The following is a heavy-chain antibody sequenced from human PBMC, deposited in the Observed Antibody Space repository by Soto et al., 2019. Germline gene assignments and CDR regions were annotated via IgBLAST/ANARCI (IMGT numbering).Heavy chain of an antibody. CDR1: GASISSDY. D-gene: IGHD6-19*01. CDR2: IHYSGST. Sequence: SETLSLTCTVSGASISSDYWSWIRQPPGKGLEWIGSIHYSGSTNYNPSLKSRVTISVDTSKNQFSLKLSSVTAADTAVYYCARYYSGWYVDYWGQGTLVTVSS. V-gene: IGHV4-59*01. J-gene: IGHJ4*02. CDR3: ARYYSGWYVDY.